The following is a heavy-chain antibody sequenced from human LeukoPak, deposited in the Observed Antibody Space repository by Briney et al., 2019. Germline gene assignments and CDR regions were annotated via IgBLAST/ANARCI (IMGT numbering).Heavy chain of an antibody. J-gene: IGHJ4*02. CDR2: TQQDGSEK. CDR1: GFTFKGYW. D-gene: IGHD5-18*01. Sequence: PGGSLRLSCAASGFTFKGYWMSWVRQAPGKGLEWVANTQQDGSEKKYVDSVKGRFTISRDNAKNSLYLQMDSLRAEDTAVYYCARLRYTYGKNFDCWGQGTLVTVSS. CDR3: ARLRYTYGKNFDC. V-gene: IGHV3-7*01.